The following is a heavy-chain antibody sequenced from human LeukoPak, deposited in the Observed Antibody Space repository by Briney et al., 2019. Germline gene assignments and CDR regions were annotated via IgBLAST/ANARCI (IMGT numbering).Heavy chain of an antibody. CDR3: AREEVAVADQDYYYYGMDV. D-gene: IGHD6-19*01. CDR2: INSDGSST. V-gene: IGHV3-74*01. J-gene: IGHJ6*02. Sequence: GGSLRLSCAASGFTFSSYWMHWVRQAPGKGLVWVSRINSDGSSTSCADSVKGRFTISRDNAKNTLYLQMNSLRAEDTAVYYCAREEVAVADQDYYYYGMDVWGQGTTVTVSS. CDR1: GFTFSSYW.